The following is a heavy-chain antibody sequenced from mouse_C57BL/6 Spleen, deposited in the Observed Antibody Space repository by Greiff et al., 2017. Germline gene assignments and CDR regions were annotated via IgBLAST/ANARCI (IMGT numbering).Heavy chain of an antibody. Sequence: VQLQQSGAELVRPGASVTLSCKASGYTFTDYEMHWVKQTPVHGLEWIGAIDPETGGTAYNQKFKGKAILTADKSSSTDYMELRSLTSEDSAVYYCTRWGCGSSSPFAYWGQGTLVTVSA. J-gene: IGHJ3*01. CDR2: IDPETGGT. V-gene: IGHV1-15*01. CDR3: TRWGCGSSSPFAY. CDR1: GYTFTDYE. D-gene: IGHD1-1*01.